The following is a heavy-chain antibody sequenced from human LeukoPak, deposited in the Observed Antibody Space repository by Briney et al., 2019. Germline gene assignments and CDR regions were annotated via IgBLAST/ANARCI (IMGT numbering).Heavy chain of an antibody. V-gene: IGHV3-30*03. CDR3: ARDRGYGGNRPETFDI. CDR1: GFTFSSYG. Sequence: GRSLRLSCAASGFTFSSYGMHWVRQAPGKGLEWVAVISYDGSNKYYADSVKGRFTISRDNSKNTPYLQMNSLRAEDTAVYYCARDRGYGGNRPETFDIWGQGTMVTVSS. J-gene: IGHJ3*02. D-gene: IGHD4-23*01. CDR2: ISYDGSNK.